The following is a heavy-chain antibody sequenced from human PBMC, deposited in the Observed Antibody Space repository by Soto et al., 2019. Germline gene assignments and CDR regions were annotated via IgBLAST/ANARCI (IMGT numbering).Heavy chain of an antibody. V-gene: IGHV3-30*18. D-gene: IGHD2-21*01. CDR3: EKGKNRVGFIDVVVNANYGIDV. CDR1: VFTCSSYG. J-gene: IGHJ6*02. Sequence: PGGSXRLSCSAAVFTCSSYGMHWVRQAPGKGLEWVAVISYDGSNKYYADSVKGRFTISRENSKNTLYLQMNSLRAEDTAVCYCEKGKNRVGFIDVVVNANYGIDVWGQGPTVTVSS. CDR2: ISYDGSNK.